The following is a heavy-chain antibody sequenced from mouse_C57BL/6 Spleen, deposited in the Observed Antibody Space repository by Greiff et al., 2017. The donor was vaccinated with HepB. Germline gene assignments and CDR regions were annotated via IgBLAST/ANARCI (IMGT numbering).Heavy chain of an antibody. CDR3: ARDYYGSKGRFDY. J-gene: IGHJ2*01. V-gene: IGHV1-59*01. Sequence: QVQLQQPGAELVRPGTSVKLSCKASGYTFTSYWMHWVKQRPGQGLEWIGVIDPSDSYTNYNQKFKGKATLTVDTSSSTAYMQLSSLTSEDSAVYYCARDYYGSKGRFDYWGQGTTLTVSS. CDR2: IDPSDSYT. CDR1: GYTFTSYW. D-gene: IGHD1-1*01.